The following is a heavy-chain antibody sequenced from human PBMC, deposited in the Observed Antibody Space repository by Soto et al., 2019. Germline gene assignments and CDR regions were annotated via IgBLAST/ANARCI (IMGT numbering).Heavy chain of an antibody. CDR2: IYYSGST. V-gene: IGHV4-61*01. Sequence: QVQLQESGPGLVKPSETLSLTCTVSGGSVSSGSYYWSWIRQPPGKGLEWIGYIYYSGSTNYNPSLKSRVTISVDTSKNQFSLKLSSVTAADTAVYHCARKTQNYYYYYGMDVWGQGTTVTVSS. J-gene: IGHJ6*02. CDR1: GGSVSSGSYY. CDR3: ARKTQNYYYYYGMDV.